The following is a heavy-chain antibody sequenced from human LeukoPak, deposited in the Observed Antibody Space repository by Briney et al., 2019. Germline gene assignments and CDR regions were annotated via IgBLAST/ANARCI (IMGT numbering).Heavy chain of an antibody. V-gene: IGHV4-30-4*01. J-gene: IGHJ4*02. CDR1: GGSISSGDYY. CDR2: IYYSGST. CDR3: ARVLRIAVAGTVDY. Sequence: PSQTPSLTCTVSGGSISSGDYYWSWIRQPPGKGLEWIGYIYYSGSTYYNPSLKSRVTISVDTSKNQFSLKLSSVTAADTAVYYCARVLRIAVAGTVDYWGQGTLVTVSS. D-gene: IGHD6-19*01.